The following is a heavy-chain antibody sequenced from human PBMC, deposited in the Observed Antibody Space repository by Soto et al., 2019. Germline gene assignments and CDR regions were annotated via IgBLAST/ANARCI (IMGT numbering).Heavy chain of an antibody. D-gene: IGHD3-22*01. CDR2: ISYDGSNK. CDR3: ARDPYYYDSSGRPPLFDY. V-gene: IGHV3-30-3*01. CDR1: GFTFSSYA. J-gene: IGHJ4*02. Sequence: GGSLRLSCAASGFTFSSYAMHWVRQAPGKGLEWVAVISYDGSNKYYADSMKGRFTISRDNSKNTLYLQMNSLRAEDTAVYYCARDPYYYDSSGRPPLFDYWGQGTLVTVSS.